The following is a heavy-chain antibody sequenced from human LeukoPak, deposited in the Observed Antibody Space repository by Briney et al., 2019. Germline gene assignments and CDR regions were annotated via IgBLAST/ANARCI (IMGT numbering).Heavy chain of an antibody. V-gene: IGHV1-8*01. CDR2: MNPNSGNT. Sequence: ASVTVSFKSSGYTFTIYDINGVRQAPGQGREGMGGMNPNSGNTGYAQKFQGRVTMTRNTSISTAYMELSSLRSEDTAVYYCARGVEMATIYRYYYYYMDVWGKGTTVTVSS. CDR1: GYTFTIYD. D-gene: IGHD5-24*01. CDR3: ARGVEMATIYRYYYYYMDV. J-gene: IGHJ6*03.